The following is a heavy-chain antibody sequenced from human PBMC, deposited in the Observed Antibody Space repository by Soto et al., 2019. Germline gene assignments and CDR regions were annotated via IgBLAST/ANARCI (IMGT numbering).Heavy chain of an antibody. CDR1: GFTFSSYS. V-gene: IGHV3-48*01. Sequence: GGSLRLSCAASGFTFSSYSMNWVRQAPGKGLEWVSYISSSSSTIYYADSVKGRFTISRDNAKNSLYLQMNSLRAEDTAVYYCAGATNDYSNYPFDYWGQGTLVTVSS. CDR3: AGATNDYSNYPFDY. D-gene: IGHD4-4*01. J-gene: IGHJ4*02. CDR2: ISSSSSTI.